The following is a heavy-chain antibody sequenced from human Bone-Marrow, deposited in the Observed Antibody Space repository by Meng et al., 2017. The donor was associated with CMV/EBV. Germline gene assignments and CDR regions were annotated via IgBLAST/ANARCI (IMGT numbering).Heavy chain of an antibody. V-gene: IGHV4-34*01. Sequence: SETLSLTCAVYGGSFSGYYWSWIRQPPGRGLEWIGENNHSGSTNYNPSLKSRVTISVDTSKNRYSLKLSSVTAADTAVYYCARGYSKRSIFGVVIGWFRDYGMDVWGQGTTVTVSS. CDR2: NNHSGST. CDR3: ARGYSKRSIFGVVIGWFRDYGMDV. CDR1: GGSFSGYY. D-gene: IGHD3-3*01. J-gene: IGHJ6*02.